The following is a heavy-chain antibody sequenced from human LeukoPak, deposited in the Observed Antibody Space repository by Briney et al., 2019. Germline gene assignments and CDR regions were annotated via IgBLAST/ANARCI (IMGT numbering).Heavy chain of an antibody. CDR1: GFTFSSYA. D-gene: IGHD4-17*01. Sequence: PGGSLRLSCAASGFTFSSYAMSWVRQAPGKGLEWVSAISGSGGSTYYADSVKGRFTISRDNSKNTLYLQMNSLRAEDTAVYYCAREQEETTVTTRGLDYWGQGTLVTVSS. CDR3: AREQEETTVTTRGLDY. CDR2: ISGSGGST. V-gene: IGHV3-23*01. J-gene: IGHJ4*02.